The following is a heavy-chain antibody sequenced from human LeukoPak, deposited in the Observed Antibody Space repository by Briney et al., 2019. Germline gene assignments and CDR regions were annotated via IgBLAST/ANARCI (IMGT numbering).Heavy chain of an antibody. CDR2: INHSGST. Sequence: SETLSPTCAVYGGSFSGYYWSWIRQPPGKGLEWIGEINHSGSTNYNPSLKSRVTISVDTSKNQFSLKLSSVTAADTAVYYCARGFLEWLLSNDAFDIWGQGTMVTVSS. D-gene: IGHD3-3*01. CDR1: GGSFSGYY. V-gene: IGHV4-34*01. J-gene: IGHJ3*02. CDR3: ARGFLEWLLSNDAFDI.